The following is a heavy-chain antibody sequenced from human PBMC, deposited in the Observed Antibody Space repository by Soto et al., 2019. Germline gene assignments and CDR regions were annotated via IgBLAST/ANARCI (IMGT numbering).Heavy chain of an antibody. CDR2: INHSGST. CDR1: GGSFSGYY. V-gene: IGHV4-34*01. J-gene: IGHJ4*02. Sequence: QVQLQQRGAGLLKPSETLSLTCAVYGGSFSGYYWSWIRQPPGKGLEWIGEINHSGSTNYNPSLKSRVTISVDTSKNQFSLKLSSVTAADTAVYYCARGGDTTVTTWNYWGQGTLVTVSS. CDR3: ARGGDTTVTTWNY. D-gene: IGHD4-17*01.